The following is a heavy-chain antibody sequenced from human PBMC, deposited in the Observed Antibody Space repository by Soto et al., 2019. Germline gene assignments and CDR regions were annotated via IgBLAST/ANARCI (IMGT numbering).Heavy chain of an antibody. J-gene: IGHJ6*02. CDR1: GFTFSSYG. CDR2: IWYDGSNK. D-gene: IGHD3-10*01. Sequence: SCAASGFTFSSYGMHWVRQAPGKGLEWVAVIWYDGSNKYYADSVKGRFTISRDNSKNTLYLQMNSLRAEDTAVYYCARDKYYYGSGSYPWESYYGMDVWGQGTTVTVSS. V-gene: IGHV3-33*01. CDR3: ARDKYYYGSGSYPWESYYGMDV.